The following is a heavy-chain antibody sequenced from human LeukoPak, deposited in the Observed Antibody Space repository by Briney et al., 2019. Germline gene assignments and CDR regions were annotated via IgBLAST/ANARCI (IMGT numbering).Heavy chain of an antibody. CDR3: ARDLDY. CDR2: VSPYSQNT. CDR1: GYTFTSYG. Sequence: GASVKVSCKASGYTFTSYGIAWVRQAPGQGLEWMGWVSPYSQNTNYVEQIQGRVTMTTDTSTSTAYMELRSLRSDDTAVYYCARDLDYWGQGTLVTVSS. V-gene: IGHV1-18*01. J-gene: IGHJ4*02.